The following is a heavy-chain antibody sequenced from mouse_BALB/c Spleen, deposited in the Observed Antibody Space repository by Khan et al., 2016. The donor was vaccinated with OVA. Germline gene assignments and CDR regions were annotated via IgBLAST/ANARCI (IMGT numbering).Heavy chain of an antibody. CDR3: AKWGNSYYAMDY. V-gene: IGHV2-3*01. CDR1: GFSLTSYG. Sequence: VKLMESGPGLVAPSQSLSITCTVSGFSLTSYGVNWVRQPPGKGLEWVGVIWGDGSTNYHSALKSRLSISKDNSKSQVFLKQNSLQTDDTATYYCAKWGNSYYAMDYWGQGTSVTVSS. CDR2: IWGDGST. D-gene: IGHD2-1*01. J-gene: IGHJ4*01.